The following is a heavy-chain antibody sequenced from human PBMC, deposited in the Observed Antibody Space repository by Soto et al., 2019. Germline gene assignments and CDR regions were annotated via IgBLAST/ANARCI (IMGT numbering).Heavy chain of an antibody. V-gene: IGHV4-34*01. J-gene: IGHJ6*03. CDR1: GGSFSGYY. CDR2: INHSGST. Sequence: SETLSLTCAVYGGSFSGYYWSWIRQPPGKGLEWIGEINHSGSTNYNPSLKSRVTISVDTSKNQFSLKLSSVTAADTAVYYCARRKGLYYYYYMDVWGKGTTVTVSS. CDR3: ARRKGLYYYYYMDV.